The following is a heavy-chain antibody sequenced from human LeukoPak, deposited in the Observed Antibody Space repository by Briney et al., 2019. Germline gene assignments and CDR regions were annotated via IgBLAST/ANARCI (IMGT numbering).Heavy chain of an antibody. J-gene: IGHJ4*02. V-gene: IGHV1-18*01. Sequence: ASVKVSCKASGYTFTSYGISWVRQAPGQGLEWMGWISAYNGNTNYAQKLQGSVTMTTDTSTSTAYMELRSLRSDDKAVYYCARADYGDYLYYSDYWVQGTLVTVSS. CDR3: ARADYGDYLYYSDY. CDR1: GYTFTSYG. CDR2: ISAYNGNT. D-gene: IGHD4-17*01.